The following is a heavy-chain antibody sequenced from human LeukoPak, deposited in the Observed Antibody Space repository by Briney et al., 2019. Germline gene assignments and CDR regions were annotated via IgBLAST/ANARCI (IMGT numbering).Heavy chain of an antibody. D-gene: IGHD7-27*01. CDR2: IYYSGRI. J-gene: IGHJ4*02. Sequence: PSETLSLTCTVSGGSISSYYWSWIRQPPGRGLEWIGNIYYSGRINYNPSLKSRVTISVDTSKNQLSLKLSSVTAADTAVYYCAGKLGFDYRGQGTLVTVSS. V-gene: IGHV4-59*01. CDR3: AGKLGFDY. CDR1: GGSISSYY.